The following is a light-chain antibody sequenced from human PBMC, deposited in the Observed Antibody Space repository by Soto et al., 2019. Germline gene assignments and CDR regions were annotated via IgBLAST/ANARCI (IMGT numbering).Light chain of an antibody. CDR2: EVS. J-gene: IGLJ1*01. CDR1: SSDIGGYKH. Sequence: QSVLTQPASVSGSPGQSITISCTGTSSDIGGYKHVTWYQQHPGKAPNLMIYEVSNRPSGVSNRFSGSKSGNTASLTISGLQAEDEADYYCSSYTTSSTQVFGTGTKVTV. V-gene: IGLV2-14*01. CDR3: SSYTTSSTQV.